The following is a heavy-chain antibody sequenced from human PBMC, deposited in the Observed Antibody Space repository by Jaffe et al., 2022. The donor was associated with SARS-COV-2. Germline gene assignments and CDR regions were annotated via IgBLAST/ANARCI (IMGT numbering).Heavy chain of an antibody. V-gene: IGHV4-39*02. Sequence: QLQLQESGPGLVKPSETLSLTCSVSGGSISSTSSYWAWIRQPPGKGLEWIGSVYYSGSAYYNPSLKSRVTISVDTSRNHFSLKLSSVTAADTAVYYCARYPLTHNNGWTAFDYWGQGTLVTVSS. CDR3: ARYPLTHNNGWTAFDY. D-gene: IGHD6-19*01. CDR1: GGSISSTSSY. CDR2: VYYSGSA. J-gene: IGHJ4*02.